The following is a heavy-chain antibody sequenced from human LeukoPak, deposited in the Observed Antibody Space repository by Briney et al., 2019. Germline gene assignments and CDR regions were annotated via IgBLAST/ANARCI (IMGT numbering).Heavy chain of an antibody. CDR1: GGSFSGYY. V-gene: IGHV4-34*01. J-gene: IGHJ5*02. CDR3: ARPLGYCSDSRCPQSWFDP. CDR2: INHSGRT. D-gene: IGHD2-15*01. Sequence: SETLSLTCAVSGGSFSGYYWTWIRQPPGKGLEWIGEINHSGRTNYNPSLKSRVIMSVDTSKDQFSLKLSSVTAADTAVHYCARPLGYCSDSRCPQSWFDPWGQGTLVTVSS.